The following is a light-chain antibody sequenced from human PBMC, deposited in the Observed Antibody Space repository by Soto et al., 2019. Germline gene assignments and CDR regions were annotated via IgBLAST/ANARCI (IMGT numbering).Light chain of an antibody. CDR3: QQYSTYPST. V-gene: IGKV1-5*03. CDR2: KAS. CDR1: QSVTTW. Sequence: DIQMTQSPSTLSASVGDRVTITCRASQSVTTWLAWYQQKPGKAPKLLIYKASNLESGLPSRFTGSGSGTEFTLTISSLQSDDCATYYCQQYSTYPSTFGQGTRLEIK. J-gene: IGKJ5*01.